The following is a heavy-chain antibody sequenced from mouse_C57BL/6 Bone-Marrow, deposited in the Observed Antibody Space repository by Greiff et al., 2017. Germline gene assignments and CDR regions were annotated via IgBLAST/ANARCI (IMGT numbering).Heavy chain of an antibody. CDR3: ARHEGGGTVVATSYYFDY. J-gene: IGHJ2*01. D-gene: IGHD1-1*01. V-gene: IGHV1-62-2*01. CDR2: FYPGSGSI. Sequence: VQLQQSGAELVKPGASVKLSCKASGYTFTEYTIHWVKQRSGQGLEWIGWFYPGSGSIKYNEKFKDKATLTADKSSSTVYMELSRLTSEDSAVYFCARHEGGGTVVATSYYFDYWGQGTTLTVSS. CDR1: GYTFTEYT.